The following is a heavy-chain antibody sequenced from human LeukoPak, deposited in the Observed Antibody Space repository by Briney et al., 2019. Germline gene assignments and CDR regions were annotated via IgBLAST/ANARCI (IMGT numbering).Heavy chain of an antibody. D-gene: IGHD3-9*01. J-gene: IGHJ6*02. V-gene: IGHV3-11*01. CDR2: ITNGGSTI. CDR1: GFTFSDYN. CDR3: ARSIGLTGGGVDV. Sequence: GGSLRLSCAASGFTFSDYNMNWVRQAPGKGLEWVSYITNGGSTIHHADSVKGRFTISRDNAKKTLYLQMNSLRAEDTTVYYCARSIGLTGGGVDVWGQGTTVTVSS.